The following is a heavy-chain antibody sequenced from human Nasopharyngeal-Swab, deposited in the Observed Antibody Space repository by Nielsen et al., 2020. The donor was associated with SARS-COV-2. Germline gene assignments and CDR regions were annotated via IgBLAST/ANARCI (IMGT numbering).Heavy chain of an antibody. CDR1: GFTFSSFG. V-gene: IGHV3-30*03. Sequence: SLNIPCAALGFTFSSFGMQRARQAPGKGPEWAAFIAHDASHEHYGDSVKGRFSISRDSSKHTLYLPMDSLRGEDTAVYYCARDAPAHYGAFYWGRGTLVTVSS. CDR2: IAHDASHE. CDR3: ARDAPAHYGAFY. D-gene: IGHD4-17*01. J-gene: IGHJ4*02.